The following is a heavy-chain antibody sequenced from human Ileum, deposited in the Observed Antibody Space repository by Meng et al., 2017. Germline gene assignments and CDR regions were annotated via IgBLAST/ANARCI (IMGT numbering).Heavy chain of an antibody. V-gene: IGHV4-30-4*01. J-gene: IGHJ5*02. Sequence: QVQLQESGPGLVKPSQTLSLTFNVSVGSISSGYYYLSWNRQPPGKGLEWIGYIYYSGSTYYNPSLKSRVTISVDTSKNQFSLKLSSVTAADTAVYYCARENTIFGVVWGSWFDPWGQGTLVTVSS. CDR3: ARENTIFGVVWGSWFDP. D-gene: IGHD3-3*01. CDR2: IYYSGST. CDR1: VGSISSGYYY.